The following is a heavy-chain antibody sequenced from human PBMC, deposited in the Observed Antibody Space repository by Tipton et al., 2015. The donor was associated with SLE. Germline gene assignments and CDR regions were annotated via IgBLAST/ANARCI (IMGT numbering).Heavy chain of an antibody. CDR1: GGSFSGYH. V-gene: IGHV4-34*01. CDR2: IADTGSP. Sequence: TLSLTCAVYGGSFSGYHWTWIRQPPGQGLEWIGEIADTGSPNYNPSLKSRVTISLDTSKGQFSLILNSLTAADTAVYYCARRYNWNYKDYFDYWGQGTPVTVSS. D-gene: IGHD1-7*01. J-gene: IGHJ4*02. CDR3: ARRYNWNYKDYFDY.